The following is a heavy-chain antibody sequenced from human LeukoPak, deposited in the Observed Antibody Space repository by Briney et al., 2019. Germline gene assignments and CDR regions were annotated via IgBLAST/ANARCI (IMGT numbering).Heavy chain of an antibody. CDR2: ISGSGGST. D-gene: IGHD2-15*01. CDR3: EAARGYCSGGSCFDY. J-gene: IGHJ4*02. CDR1: GFTFSSYA. V-gene: IGHV3-23*01. Sequence: GGSLRLSCAASGFTFSSYAMSWVRQAPGKGLEWVSAISGSGGSTYYADSVKGRFTISRDNSKNTLYLQMNSLRAEDTAVYYCEAARGYCSGGSCFDYWGQGTLVTVSP.